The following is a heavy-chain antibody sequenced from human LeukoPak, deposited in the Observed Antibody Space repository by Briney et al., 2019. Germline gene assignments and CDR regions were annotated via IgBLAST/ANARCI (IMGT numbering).Heavy chain of an antibody. CDR1: GYTFTSYA. V-gene: IGHV7-4-1*02. CDR2: INTNTGNP. D-gene: IGHD6-13*01. CDR3: ARNWWGQQLVFWRVYYYMDV. Sequence: ASVKVSCKASGYTFTSYAMNWVRQAPGQGLEWMGWINTNTGNPTYAQGFTGRFVFSLDTSVSTAYLQISSLKAEDTAVYYCARNWWGQQLVFWRVYYYMDVWGKGTTVTVSS. J-gene: IGHJ6*03.